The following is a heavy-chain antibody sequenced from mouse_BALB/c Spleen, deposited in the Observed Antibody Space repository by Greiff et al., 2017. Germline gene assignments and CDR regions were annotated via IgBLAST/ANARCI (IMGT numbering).Heavy chain of an antibody. J-gene: IGHJ4*01. CDR3: AKTIYYAAMDY. Sequence: VKLVESGPGLVQPSQSLSITCTVSGFSLTSYGVHWVRQSPGKGLEWLGVIWSGGSTDYNAAFISRLSISKDNSKSQVFLKLNSLQTDDTATYYCAKTIYYAAMDYWGQGTSVTVSS. CDR2: IWSGGST. V-gene: IGHV2-2*01. D-gene: IGHD2-1*01. CDR1: GFSLTSYG.